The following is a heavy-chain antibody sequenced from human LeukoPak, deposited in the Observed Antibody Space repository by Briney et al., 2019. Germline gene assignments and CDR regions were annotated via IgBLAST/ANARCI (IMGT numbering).Heavy chain of an antibody. V-gene: IGHV1-2*02. CDR2: INPNSGGT. CDR1: GYTFTGYY. Sequence: ASVKVSCKASGYTFTGYYMHWVRQAPGQGLEWMGWINPNSGGTNYAQKFQGRVTMTRDTSISTAYMELSRLRSDDTAVYYCARDITIFGVGGQTFDPWGQGTLVTVSS. CDR3: ARDITIFGVGGQTFDP. D-gene: IGHD3-3*01. J-gene: IGHJ5*02.